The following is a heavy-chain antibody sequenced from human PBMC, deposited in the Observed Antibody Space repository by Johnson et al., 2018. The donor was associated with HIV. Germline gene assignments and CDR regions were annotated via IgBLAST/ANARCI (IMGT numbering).Heavy chain of an antibody. CDR2: ISYDGSNK. CDR1: GLSFSNFG. Sequence: QVQLVESGGGVVQPGKSVTLSCVGSGLSFSNFGIHWVRQAPGKGPEWVAVISYDGSNKYYADSVKGRFTISRDNSKNTLYLQMNSLRAEDTAVYYCASLYSGYDNDAFDIWGQGTMVTVSS. D-gene: IGHD5-12*01. V-gene: IGHV3-30*03. CDR3: ASLYSGYDNDAFDI. J-gene: IGHJ3*02.